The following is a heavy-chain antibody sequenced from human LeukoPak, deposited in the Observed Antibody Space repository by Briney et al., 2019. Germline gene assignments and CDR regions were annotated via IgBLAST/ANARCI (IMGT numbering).Heavy chain of an antibody. J-gene: IGHJ4*02. V-gene: IGHV3-48*03. CDR2: ISSSGSTI. D-gene: IGHD6-19*01. Sequence: GGSLRLSCAASGFTFSSYEMNWVRQAPGKGLEWVSYISSSGSTIYYADSVKGRFTISRDNAKNSLYLQMNSLRAEDTAVYYCARVYSSGWSAALDYWGQGTLVTVSS. CDR1: GFTFSSYE. CDR3: ARVYSSGWSAALDY.